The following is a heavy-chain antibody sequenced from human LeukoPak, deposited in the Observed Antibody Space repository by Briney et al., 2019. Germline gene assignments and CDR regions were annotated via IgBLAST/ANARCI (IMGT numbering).Heavy chain of an antibody. Sequence: SETLSLTCAVYGGSFSGYYWSWIRQPPGKGLEWIGEINHSGSTNYNPSLKSRVTISVDTSKNQFSLKLSSVTAADTAVYYCARVIGYCSSTGCYLYYYYGMDVWGQGTTVTVSS. J-gene: IGHJ6*02. CDR1: GGSFSGYY. CDR3: ARVIGYCSSTGCYLYYYYGMDV. CDR2: INHSGST. D-gene: IGHD2-2*01. V-gene: IGHV4-34*01.